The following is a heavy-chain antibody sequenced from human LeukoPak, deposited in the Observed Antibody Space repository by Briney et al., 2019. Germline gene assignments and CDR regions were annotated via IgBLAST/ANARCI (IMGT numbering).Heavy chain of an antibody. V-gene: IGHV1-69*02. J-gene: IGHJ6*03. CDR3: ARRGNIAVAGAYYYYMDV. CDR2: IIPILGIA. D-gene: IGHD6-13*01. Sequence: SVKVSCKASGGTFSSYTISWVRQAPGQGLEWMGRIIPILGIANYAQKFQGRVTITADKSTSTAYMELSSLRSEDTAVYYCARRGNIAVAGAYYYYMDVWGKGTTVTVSS. CDR1: GGTFSSYT.